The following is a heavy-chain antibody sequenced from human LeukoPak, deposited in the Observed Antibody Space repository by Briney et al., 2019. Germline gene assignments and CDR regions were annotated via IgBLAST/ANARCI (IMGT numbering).Heavy chain of an antibody. CDR3: ARDQYFLGIAAAGSY. J-gene: IGHJ4*02. D-gene: IGHD6-13*01. CDR1: GYTFTSYA. Sequence: APVKVSCKASGYTFTSYAMHWVRQAPGQGLEWMGWISAYNGNTNYAQKLQGRVTMTTDTSTSTAYMELRSLRSDDTAVYYCARDQYFLGIAAAGSYWGQGTLVTVSS. V-gene: IGHV1-18*01. CDR2: ISAYNGNT.